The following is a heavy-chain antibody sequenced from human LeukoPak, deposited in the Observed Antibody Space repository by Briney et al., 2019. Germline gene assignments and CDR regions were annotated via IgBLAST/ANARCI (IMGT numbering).Heavy chain of an antibody. CDR3: ARAGNPWTADSWFDP. J-gene: IGHJ5*02. CDR1: GFTFSSYG. V-gene: IGHV3-33*01. Sequence: TGGSLRLSCAASGFTFSSYGMHWVRQAPGKGLEWVAVIWYDGSNKYYADSVKGRFTISRDNSKNTLYLQMNSLRAEDTAVYYCARAGNPWTADSWFDPWGQGTLVTVSS. D-gene: IGHD3/OR15-3a*01. CDR2: IWYDGSNK.